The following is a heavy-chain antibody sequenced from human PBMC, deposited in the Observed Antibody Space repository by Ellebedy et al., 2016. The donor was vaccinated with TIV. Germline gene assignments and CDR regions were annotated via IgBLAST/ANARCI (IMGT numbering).Heavy chain of an antibody. V-gene: IGHV4-59*01. D-gene: IGHD3-16*01. CDR3: ARDRRGSYAF. J-gene: IGHJ4*02. CDR1: GASISSYF. CDR2: ISNTGNT. Sequence: MPSETLSLTCTVSGASISSYFWSWIRQPPGKGLEWIGYISNTGNTNYNPSLKSRVSISLDTSRSQFSLSLTSVTAADTAVYFCARDRRGSYAFWGQGTLIAVSS.